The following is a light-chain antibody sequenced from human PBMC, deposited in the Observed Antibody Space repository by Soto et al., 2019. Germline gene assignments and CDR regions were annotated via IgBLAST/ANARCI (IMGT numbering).Light chain of an antibody. CDR2: DAS. CDR1: QDIATY. V-gene: IGKV1-33*01. Sequence: DIQMTQSPSSLSASVGNRVTITCQASQDIATYLNWYQQKPGKAPNLLIYDASNLETGVPSRFSGGGSRTHFTFTISNLQPEDIATSYCQQYDNLTPNWKFGKGTKVDI. J-gene: IGKJ1*01. CDR3: QQYDNLTPNWK.